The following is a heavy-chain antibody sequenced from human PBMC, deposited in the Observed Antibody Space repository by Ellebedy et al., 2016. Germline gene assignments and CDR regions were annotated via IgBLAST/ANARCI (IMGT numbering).Heavy chain of an antibody. V-gene: IGHV3-7*01. CDR1: GFTFSSYW. J-gene: IGHJ4*02. Sequence: GGSLRLSXAASGFTFSSYWMSWVRQAPGKGLEWVANIKQDGSEKYYVDSVKGRFTISRDNAKNSLYLQMNSLRAEDTAVYYCAGGYSSAGVDYWGQGTLVTVSS. D-gene: IGHD6-19*01. CDR3: AGGYSSAGVDY. CDR2: IKQDGSEK.